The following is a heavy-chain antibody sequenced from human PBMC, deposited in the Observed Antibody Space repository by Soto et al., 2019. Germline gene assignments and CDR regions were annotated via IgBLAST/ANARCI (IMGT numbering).Heavy chain of an antibody. D-gene: IGHD3-10*01. CDR3: ARGPGGTRGVNLYYYMDV. CDR2: ISSNGGST. J-gene: IGHJ6*03. V-gene: IGHV3-64*01. Sequence: GGSLRLSCAASGFTFSSYAMHWVRQAPGKGLEYVSAISSNGGSTYYANSVKGRFTISRDNSKNTLYLQMGSLRAEDMAVYYCARGPGGTRGVNLYYYMDVWGKGTTVTVSS. CDR1: GFTFSSYA.